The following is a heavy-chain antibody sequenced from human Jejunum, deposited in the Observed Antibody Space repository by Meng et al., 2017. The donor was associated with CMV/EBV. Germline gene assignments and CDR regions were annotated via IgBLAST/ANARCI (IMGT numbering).Heavy chain of an antibody. CDR1: SISSRSYY. CDR2: IYYSGST. V-gene: IGHV4-39*07. D-gene: IGHD4-23*01. Sequence: SISSRSYYWGWSRQPTGKGLEWIGSIYYSGSTYYNPSLKSRVTISVDTSKNQFSLKLSSVTAADTAVYYCAREEDGGNSGPSGMDVWGQGTTVTVSS. J-gene: IGHJ6*02. CDR3: AREEDGGNSGPSGMDV.